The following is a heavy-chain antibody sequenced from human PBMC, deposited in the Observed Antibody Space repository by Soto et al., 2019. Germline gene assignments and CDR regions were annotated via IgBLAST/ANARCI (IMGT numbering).Heavy chain of an antibody. CDR2: ISSSSSTI. V-gene: IGHV3-48*01. D-gene: IGHD3-16*01. Sequence: GGSLRLSCAASGFTFSSYSMNWVRQAPGKGLEWISYISSSSSTIYYADSVKGRFTISRDNAKNSLYLQMNSLRPEDTALYYCAKARLWGGDGYNSYYYNAMDVWGQGTTVTVSS. CDR3: AKARLWGGDGYNSYYYNAMDV. J-gene: IGHJ6*02. CDR1: GFTFSSYS.